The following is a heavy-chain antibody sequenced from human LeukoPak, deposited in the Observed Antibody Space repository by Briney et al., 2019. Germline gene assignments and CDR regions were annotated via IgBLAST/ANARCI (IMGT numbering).Heavy chain of an antibody. CDR1: GGSFSVYY. D-gene: IGHD2-15*01. CDR3: ATSYIV. J-gene: IGHJ4*01. Sequence: SETLSLTCTVSGGSFSVYYWSWIRQPPGKGLEWIGEISHRGSTSYNPSLESRVTISVDTSKHQFSLKLNSVTAADTAVYYCATSYIVWGHGTLVTVSS. V-gene: IGHV4-34*01. CDR2: ISHRGST.